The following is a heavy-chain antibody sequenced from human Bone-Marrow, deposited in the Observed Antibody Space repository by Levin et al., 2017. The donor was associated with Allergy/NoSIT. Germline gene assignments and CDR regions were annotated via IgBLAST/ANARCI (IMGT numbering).Heavy chain of an antibody. CDR3: AKDSGVSYGSIDY. V-gene: IGHV3-23*01. Sequence: GGSLRLSCAASGFTFSTYAMSWVRQAPGKGLEWVSGIFGSGSKTYYADSVKGRFTISRDNSKNTLFLHMNSLRAEDTAIYYCAKDSGVSYGSIDYWGQGTLATVSS. J-gene: IGHJ4*02. CDR2: IFGSGSKT. CDR1: GFTFSTYA. D-gene: IGHD3-16*01.